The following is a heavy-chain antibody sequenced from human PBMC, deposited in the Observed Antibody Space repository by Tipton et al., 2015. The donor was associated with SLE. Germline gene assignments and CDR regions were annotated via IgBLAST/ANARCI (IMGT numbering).Heavy chain of an antibody. V-gene: IGHV3-48*01. CDR2: ISGSSSKI. J-gene: IGHJ4*02. Sequence: SLRLSCAASGFSFSDYSMNWVRQAPGKGLEWVSYISGSSSKIYYADSVKGRFTISRDNGKNSLYLQMNNLRTGDTVIYYCARYQASLLTDYWGQGTLVTVSS. CDR1: GFSFSDYS. D-gene: IGHD3-9*01. CDR3: ARYQASLLTDY.